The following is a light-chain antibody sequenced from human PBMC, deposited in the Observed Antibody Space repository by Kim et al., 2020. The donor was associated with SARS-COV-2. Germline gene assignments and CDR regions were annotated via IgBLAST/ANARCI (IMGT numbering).Light chain of an antibody. J-gene: IGLJ1*01. CDR1: NLAEKY. V-gene: IGLV3-1*01. CDR2: QDY. Sequence: SPGKTANITCSGDNLAEKYTSWYQQKAGQSSVLVIHQDYKRPSGIPERFSGSNLGNTATLTISGTQPMDEADYYCQAWASGSAGVFGPGTKVTVL. CDR3: QAWASGSAGV.